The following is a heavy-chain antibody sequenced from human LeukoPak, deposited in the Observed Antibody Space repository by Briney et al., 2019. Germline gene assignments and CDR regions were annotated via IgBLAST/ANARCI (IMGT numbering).Heavy chain of an antibody. CDR2: IYYSGST. Sequence: SETLSLTCTVSGGSISSYYWSWIRQPPGKGLEWIGYIYYSGSTNYNPSLKSRVTISVDTSKNQFSLKLSSVTAADTAVYYCARDVAGAFDIWGQGTMVTVSS. CDR3: ARDVAGAFDI. CDR1: GGSISSYY. D-gene: IGHD6-19*01. J-gene: IGHJ3*02. V-gene: IGHV4-59*01.